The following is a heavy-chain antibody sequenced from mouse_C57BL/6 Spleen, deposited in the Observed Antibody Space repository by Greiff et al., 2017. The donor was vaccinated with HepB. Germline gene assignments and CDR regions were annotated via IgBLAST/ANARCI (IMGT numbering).Heavy chain of an antibody. CDR2: ISGGGGNT. V-gene: IGHV5-9*01. J-gene: IGHJ4*01. Sequence: EVKVVESGGGLVKPGGSLKLSCAASGFTFSSYTMSWVRQTPEKRLEWVATISGGGGNTYYPDSVKGRFTISRDNAKNTLYLQMSSLRSEDTALYYCARSLYYVSNPYYAMDYWGQGTSVTVAS. CDR3: ARSLYYVSNPYYAMDY. CDR1: GFTFSSYT. D-gene: IGHD1-1*01.